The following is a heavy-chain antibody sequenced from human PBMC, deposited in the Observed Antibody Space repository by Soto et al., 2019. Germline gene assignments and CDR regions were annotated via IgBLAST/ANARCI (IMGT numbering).Heavy chain of an antibody. Sequence: SVKVSCKASGFTFTSSAVQWVRQARGQRLEWIGWIVVGSGNTNYAQKFQERVTITRDMSTSTAYMELSSLRSEDTAVYYCAAEPAILVVPAAMRWSGYYYYYGMDVWGQGTTVTVSS. V-gene: IGHV1-58*01. CDR1: GFTFTSSA. CDR3: AAEPAILVVPAAMRWSGYYYYYGMDV. J-gene: IGHJ6*02. CDR2: IVVGSGNT. D-gene: IGHD2-2*01.